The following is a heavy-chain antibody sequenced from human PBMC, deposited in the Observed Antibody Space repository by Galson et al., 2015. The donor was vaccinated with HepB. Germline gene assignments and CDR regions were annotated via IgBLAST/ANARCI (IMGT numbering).Heavy chain of an antibody. D-gene: IGHD1-26*01. CDR2: INPSGGST. Sequence: SVKVSCKASGYTFTSYYMHWVRQAPGQGLEWMGIINPSGGSTSYAQKFQGRVTMTRDTSTSTVYMELSSLRSEDTAVYYCAIGSSHPANKYSYYYYMDVWGKGTTVTVSS. CDR1: GYTFTSYY. J-gene: IGHJ6*03. CDR3: AIGSSHPANKYSYYYYMDV. V-gene: IGHV1-46*03.